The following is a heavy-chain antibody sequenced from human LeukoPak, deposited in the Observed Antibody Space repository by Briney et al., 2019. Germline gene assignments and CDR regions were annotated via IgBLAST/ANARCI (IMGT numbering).Heavy chain of an antibody. CDR2: ISYDGRNK. V-gene: IGHV3-30*04. J-gene: IGHJ6*02. D-gene: IGHD3-10*01. CDR1: GFTFSSYA. CDR3: ARYNYYGSGSSEHYGLDV. Sequence: PGRSLRLSCAASGFTFSSYAIHWVRQARKGLEWVAVISYDGRNKDYADSVKGRLTISRDNAKNSLYLQMNSLRAEDTAVYYCARYNYYGSGSSEHYGLDVWGQGTTVTVSS.